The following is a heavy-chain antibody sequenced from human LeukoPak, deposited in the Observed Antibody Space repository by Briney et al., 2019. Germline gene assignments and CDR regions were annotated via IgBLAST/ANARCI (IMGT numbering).Heavy chain of an antibody. CDR3: ARVRYCSGGSCYDY. D-gene: IGHD2-15*01. V-gene: IGHV4-59*12. J-gene: IGHJ4*02. CDR2: IYYSGST. CDR1: GGSISSYY. Sequence: SETLSLTCTVSGGSISSYYWSWLRQPPGKGLEWLGYIYYSGSTNYNPSLKSRVTISVDTSKNQFYLKLSSVTAADTAVYYCARVRYCSGGSCYDYWGQGTLVTVSS.